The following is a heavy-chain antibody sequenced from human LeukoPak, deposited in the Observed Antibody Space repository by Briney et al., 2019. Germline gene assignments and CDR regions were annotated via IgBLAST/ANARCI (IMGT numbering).Heavy chain of an antibody. J-gene: IGHJ6*02. Sequence: PGGSLRLSCAASGFTFSSYAMSWVRQAPGKGLEWVSAISGSGGSTYYADSVKGRFTISRDNSKNTLYLQMNSPRAEDTAVYYCAKEIRGYDILTGYYYYYGMDVWGQGTTVTVSS. CDR2: ISGSGGST. D-gene: IGHD3-9*01. CDR1: GFTFSSYA. CDR3: AKEIRGYDILTGYYYYYGMDV. V-gene: IGHV3-23*01.